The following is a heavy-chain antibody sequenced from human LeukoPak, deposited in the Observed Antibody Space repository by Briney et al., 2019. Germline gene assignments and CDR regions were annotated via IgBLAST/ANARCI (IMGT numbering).Heavy chain of an antibody. D-gene: IGHD3-22*01. CDR2: ITTGRGET. J-gene: IGHJ4*02. CDR3: AREGFDSSGYYSD. Sequence: ASVKVSCKASGYTFTDYALHWVRQAPGQSLEWMGWITTGRGETRYSQEFQRRITFTRDTSASTVYMDLSDLRSEDTAVYYCAREGFDSSGYYSDWGQGTLVTVSS. V-gene: IGHV1-3*03. CDR1: GYTFTDYA.